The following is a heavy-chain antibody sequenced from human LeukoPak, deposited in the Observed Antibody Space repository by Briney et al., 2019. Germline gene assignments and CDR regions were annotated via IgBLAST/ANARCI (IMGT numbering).Heavy chain of an antibody. CDR2: INPSGGST. CDR3: ACSMVRGVMPYNWFDP. J-gene: IGHJ5*02. Sequence: GASVKVSCKASGYTFTSYYMHWVRQAPGQGLEWMGIINPSGGSTSYAQKFQGRVTMTRDTSTSTVYMELSSLRSEDTAVYYCACSMVRGVMPYNWFDPWGQGTLVTVSS. V-gene: IGHV1-46*01. D-gene: IGHD3-10*01. CDR1: GYTFTSYY.